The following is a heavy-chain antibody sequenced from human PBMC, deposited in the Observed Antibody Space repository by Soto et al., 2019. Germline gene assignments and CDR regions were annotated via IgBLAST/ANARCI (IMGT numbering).Heavy chain of an antibody. CDR3: ARGIYYFGSGTDNYYYYSYMDV. CDR1: GYTFTAYA. CDR2: INAGNGNT. Sequence: QVQLVQSGAEVKKPGASVKVSCKASGYTFTAYAMHWVRQAPGQRPEWMGWINAGNGNTKYSQKFQGRVSITRDTSASTAYVELTSLRAEDTAVYYCARGIYYFGSGTDNYYYYSYMDVWGKGTTVTVSS. D-gene: IGHD3-10*01. V-gene: IGHV1-3*01. J-gene: IGHJ6*03.